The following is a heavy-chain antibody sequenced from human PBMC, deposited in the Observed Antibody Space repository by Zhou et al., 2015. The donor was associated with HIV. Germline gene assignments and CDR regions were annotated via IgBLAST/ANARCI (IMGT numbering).Heavy chain of an antibody. CDR1: GGTFSSYA. Sequence: QVQLVQSGAEVKKPGSSVKVSCKASGGTFSSYAISWVRQAPGQGLEWMGGIIPIFGTANYAQKFQGRVTITADESTSTAYMELSSLRSEDTAVYYCAREGLSIAAAGTHAFDIWGQGTMVTVSS. D-gene: IGHD6-13*01. V-gene: IGHV1-69*01. J-gene: IGHJ3*02. CDR2: IIPIFGTA. CDR3: AREGLSIAAAGTHAFDI.